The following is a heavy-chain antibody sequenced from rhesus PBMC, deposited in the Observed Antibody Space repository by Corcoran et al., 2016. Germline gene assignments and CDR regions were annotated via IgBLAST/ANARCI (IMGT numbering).Heavy chain of an antibody. CDR2: INGNSGRP. CDR3: ARCVTVTTTSAYFEF. CDR1: GGYLSSYW. J-gene: IGHJ1*01. V-gene: IGHV4-80*01. Sequence: QVQLQESGPGLVKPSETLSLTCAVSGGYLSSYWWSWIRQPPGKVLEGIGEINGNSGRPNYNPSLKSRVTNSKDASKDQFSLKLSSVTAADTAVYYCARCVTVTTTSAYFEFWGQGALVTVSS. D-gene: IGHD4-23*01.